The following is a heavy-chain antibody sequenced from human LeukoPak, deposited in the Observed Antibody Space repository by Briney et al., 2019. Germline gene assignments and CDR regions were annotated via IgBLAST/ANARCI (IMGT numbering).Heavy chain of an antibody. CDR1: GFTFSSYA. V-gene: IGHV3-23*01. CDR2: ISGSGGST. D-gene: IGHD3-22*01. CDR3: AKQRKLGGYYY. Sequence: GGSLRLSCAASGFTFSSYAMSWVRQAPGKGLEWVSAISGSGGSTYYADSVKGRFTISRDNSKNTLHLQMNSLRAEDTAVYYCAKQRKLGGYYYWGQGTLVTVSS. J-gene: IGHJ4*02.